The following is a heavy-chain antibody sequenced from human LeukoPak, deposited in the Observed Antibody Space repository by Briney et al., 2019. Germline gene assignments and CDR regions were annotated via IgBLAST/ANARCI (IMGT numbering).Heavy chain of an antibody. D-gene: IGHD5-12*01. CDR1: GFTFSSYG. V-gene: IGHV3-30*02. Sequence: PGGSLRLSCAASGFTFSSYGMHWVRQAPGTGLDWVAFIRYDGSNKYYADSVKGRFTISRDNSKNTLYLQMNSLRAEDTAVYYCAKDPRYSGYDYAPPWGWGQGTLVTVSS. CDR2: IRYDGSNK. J-gene: IGHJ4*02. CDR3: AKDPRYSGYDYAPPWG.